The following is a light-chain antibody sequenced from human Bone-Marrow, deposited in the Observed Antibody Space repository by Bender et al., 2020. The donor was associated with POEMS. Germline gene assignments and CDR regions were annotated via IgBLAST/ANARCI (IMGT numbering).Light chain of an antibody. CDR3: QSFDSDLSGWV. Sequence: QSVLTQPPSASGTPGQRVTISCSGSSSNIGTNPVNWYQQLPGTAPKLLIYINNQRPSGVPDRFSGSKSGTSASLAITGLQAEDEAGYYCQSFDSDLSGWVFGGGTKLTVL. CDR2: INN. CDR1: SSNIGTNP. J-gene: IGLJ3*02. V-gene: IGLV1-44*01.